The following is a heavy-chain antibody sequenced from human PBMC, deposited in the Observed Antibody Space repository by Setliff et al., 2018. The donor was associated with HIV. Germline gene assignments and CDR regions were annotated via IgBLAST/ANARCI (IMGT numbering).Heavy chain of an antibody. CDR1: GYTFTGYY. CDR3: AKGQGPVDY. J-gene: IGHJ4*02. V-gene: IGHV1-2*06. Sequence: ASVKVSCKASGYTFTGYYMHWVRQAPGQGLEWMGRINPNSGGTNYAQKFQGRVTMTRDASTTTAYMEVNRLTSDDTAVYYCAKGQGPVDYWGQGTLVTVSS. CDR2: INPNSGGT.